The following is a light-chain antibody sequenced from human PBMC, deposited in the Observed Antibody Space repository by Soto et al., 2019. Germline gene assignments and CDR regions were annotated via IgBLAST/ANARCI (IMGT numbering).Light chain of an antibody. V-gene: IGKV3-15*01. Sequence: EIVMTQSPATLSVSPGERATLSCRASQSVSSNLAWYQQKPGQAPRLLIYGASTRATGIPARLSGSGSGTEFTLTISSLQSEDFAVYYCQQYNNWPPWTFGQGTKVAIK. J-gene: IGKJ1*01. CDR2: GAS. CDR1: QSVSSN. CDR3: QQYNNWPPWT.